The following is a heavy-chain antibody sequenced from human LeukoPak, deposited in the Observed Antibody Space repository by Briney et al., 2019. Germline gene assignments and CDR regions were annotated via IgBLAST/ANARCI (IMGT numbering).Heavy chain of an antibody. CDR3: ASSSVYYDILTGYQTDY. CDR1: GDSISSYY. D-gene: IGHD3-9*01. CDR2: IYTNQRT. V-gene: IGHV4-4*07. J-gene: IGHJ4*02. Sequence: PSETLSLTCSVSGDSISSYYWSWVRQPAGKGLEWIGRIYTNQRTNYNPSLKSRVTISVDTSKNQFSLKLSSVTAADTAVYYCASSSVYYDILTGYQTDYWGQGTLVTVSS.